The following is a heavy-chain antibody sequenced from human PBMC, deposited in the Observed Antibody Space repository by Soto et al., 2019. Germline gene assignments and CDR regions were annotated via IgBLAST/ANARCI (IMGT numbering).Heavy chain of an antibody. J-gene: IGHJ3*02. V-gene: IGHV1-46*01. D-gene: IGHD6-19*01. CDR1: GYSFTSYY. CDR3: GRDNYTRGWYFAFQT. Sequence: ASVKVSCKPSGYSFTSYYIHWVRQAPGQGLEWMGIINPSGGSTSYAQKFQGRVTMTRDTSTSTVYMELSSLRSEDTAVYFCGRDNYTRGWYFAFQTGGKGTMVP. CDR2: INPSGGST.